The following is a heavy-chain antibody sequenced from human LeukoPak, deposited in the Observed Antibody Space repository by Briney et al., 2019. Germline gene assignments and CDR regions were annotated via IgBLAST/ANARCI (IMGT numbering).Heavy chain of an antibody. CDR1: GGSISSGSYY. Sequence: SETLSLTCTVSGGSISSGSYYWSWIRQPAGEGLEWIGRVYSSGSTNYNPSLKSRVTISLDTSKNQFSLKLSSVTAADTAVYYCARGRITGTTWFDPWGQGTLVTVSS. D-gene: IGHD1-20*01. CDR2: VYSSGST. V-gene: IGHV4-61*10. J-gene: IGHJ5*02. CDR3: ARGRITGTTWFDP.